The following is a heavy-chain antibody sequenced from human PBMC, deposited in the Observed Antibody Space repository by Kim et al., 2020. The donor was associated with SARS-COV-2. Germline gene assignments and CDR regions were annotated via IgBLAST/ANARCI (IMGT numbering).Heavy chain of an antibody. D-gene: IGHD3-3*01. V-gene: IGHV4-34*01. CDR2: INHSGST. CDR3: ASSGITIFGLPTGRPDY. Sequence: SQTLSLTCAVYGGSFSGYYWSWIRQPPGKGLEWIGEINHSGSTNYNPSLKSRVTISVDTSKNQFSLKLSSVTAADTAVYYCASSGITIFGLPTGRPDYWGQGTLVTVSS. CDR1: GGSFSGYY. J-gene: IGHJ4*02.